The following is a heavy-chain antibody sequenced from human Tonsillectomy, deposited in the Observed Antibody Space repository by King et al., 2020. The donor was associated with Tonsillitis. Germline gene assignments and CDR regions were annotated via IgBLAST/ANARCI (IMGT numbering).Heavy chain of an antibody. V-gene: IGHV3-30*02. J-gene: IGHJ4*02. CDR1: GFTFSSYG. Sequence: LVQSGGGVVQPGGSLRLSCAASGFTFSSYGMHWVRQAPGKGLEWVAFIRCDGSNEYYVDAVKGRFTLSRDNSENTLYLQMSSLRAEDTAVYYCAKEGRRDGYNSLDYWGQGTLVTVSS. CDR2: IRCDGSNE. CDR3: AKEGRRDGYNSLDY. D-gene: IGHD5-24*01.